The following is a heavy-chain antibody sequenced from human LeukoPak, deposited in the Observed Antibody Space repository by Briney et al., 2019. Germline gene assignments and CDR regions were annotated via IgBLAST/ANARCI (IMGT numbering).Heavy chain of an antibody. CDR2: ISYDGSNK. V-gene: IGHV3-30*18. CDR1: GFTFSSYG. Sequence: GSLRLSCAASGFTFSSYGMHWVRQAPGKGLEWVAVISYDGSNKYYADSVKGRFTISRDNSKNTLYLQMNSLRAEDTAVYYCAKDHGRDYYGSGRYDYWGQGTLVTVSS. CDR3: AKDHGRDYYGSGRYDY. J-gene: IGHJ4*02. D-gene: IGHD3-10*01.